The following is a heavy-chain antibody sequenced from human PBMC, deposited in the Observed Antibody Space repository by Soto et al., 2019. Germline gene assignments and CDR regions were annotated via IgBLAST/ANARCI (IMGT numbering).Heavy chain of an antibody. CDR3: ARGAAAGKSYFDY. D-gene: IGHD6-13*01. Sequence: GASVKVSCKASGYSFTSYDINWVRQATGQGLEWMGIINPSGGSTSYAQKFEGRLTMTRDTSTSTVYMELSSLRSEDTAVYYCARGAAAGKSYFDYWGQGTLVTVSS. CDR1: GYSFTSYD. CDR2: INPSGGST. J-gene: IGHJ4*02. V-gene: IGHV1-46*01.